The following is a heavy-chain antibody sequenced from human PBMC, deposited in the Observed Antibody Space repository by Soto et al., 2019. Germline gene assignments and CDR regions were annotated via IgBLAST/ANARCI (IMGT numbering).Heavy chain of an antibody. CDR1: GGTFSSYA. CDR3: ARARHCSSTSCSIDY. CDR2: IIPIFGTA. J-gene: IGHJ4*02. V-gene: IGHV1-69*13. Sequence: ASVKVSCKASGGTFSSYAISWVRQAPGQGLEWMGGIIPIFGTANYAQKFQGRVTITADESTSTAYMELSSLRSEDTAVYYCARARHCSSTSCSIDYWGQGTLVTVSS. D-gene: IGHD2-2*01.